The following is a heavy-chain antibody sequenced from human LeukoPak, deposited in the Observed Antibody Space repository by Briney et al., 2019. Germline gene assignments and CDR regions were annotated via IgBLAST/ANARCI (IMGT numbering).Heavy chain of an antibody. CDR2: ISGDGATT. V-gene: IGHV3-43*02. CDR1: EFTFDDYA. Sequence: GGSLRLSCAASEFTFDDYAMHWVRQVPGKGLEWVSLISGDGATTFYADSVKGRFTISRDNSENSLYLQMSSLRTEDTALYYCAKGVRSGTYYNCFDPWGQGTLVTVSS. D-gene: IGHD1-26*01. J-gene: IGHJ5*02. CDR3: AKGVRSGTYYNCFDP.